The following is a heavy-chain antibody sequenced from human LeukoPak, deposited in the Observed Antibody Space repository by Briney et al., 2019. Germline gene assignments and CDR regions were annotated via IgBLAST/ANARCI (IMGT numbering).Heavy chain of an antibody. Sequence: GGSLRLSCAASGFTFSSYWMHWVRQAPGKGLVWVSRINSDGSSTSYADSVKGRFTISRDNAKNTLYLQMNSLRAEDTAVYYCARDDYCSSTSCYHRYWGQGTLVTVSS. CDR1: GFTFSSYW. CDR2: INSDGSST. V-gene: IGHV3-74*01. CDR3: ARDDYCSSTSCYHRY. J-gene: IGHJ4*02. D-gene: IGHD2-2*01.